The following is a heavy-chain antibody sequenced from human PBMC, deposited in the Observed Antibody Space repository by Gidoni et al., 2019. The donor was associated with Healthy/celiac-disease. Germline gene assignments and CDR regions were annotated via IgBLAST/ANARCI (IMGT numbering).Heavy chain of an antibody. CDR3: ARQLRFLEWFVYYFDY. D-gene: IGHD3-3*01. V-gene: IGHV4-39*01. Sequence: QLQLQESGPGLVKPSETLSLTCTVSGGSIRSSSYYWGWIRQPPGKGLEWIGSIYYSGSTYYNPSLKSRVTISVDTSKNQFSLKLSSVTAADTAVYYCARQLRFLEWFVYYFDYWGQGTLVTVSS. J-gene: IGHJ4*02. CDR2: IYYSGST. CDR1: GGSIRSSSYY.